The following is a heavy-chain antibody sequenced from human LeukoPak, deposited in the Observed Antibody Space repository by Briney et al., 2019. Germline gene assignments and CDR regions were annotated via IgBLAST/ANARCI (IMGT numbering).Heavy chain of an antibody. J-gene: IGHJ4*02. CDR2: IYSGPTT. CDR3: ARDGNQRSLAY. V-gene: IGHV3-66*01. CDR1: GFTVSSNY. D-gene: IGHD1-14*01. Sequence: HPGGSLRLSCAASGFTVSSNYMSWVRQAPEKGLEWVSVIYSGPTTYYADSVKGRFTISRDNSKNTLYLQMNSLRAEDTAVYYCARDGNQRSLAYWGQGTLVTVSS.